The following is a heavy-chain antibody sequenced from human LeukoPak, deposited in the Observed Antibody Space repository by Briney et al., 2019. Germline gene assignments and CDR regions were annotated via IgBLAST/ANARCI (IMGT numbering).Heavy chain of an antibody. V-gene: IGHV3-48*01. CDR2: ISSSSSTT. CDR3: ARADSSGWYVEYYYYYMDV. Sequence: PGGSLRLSCAASGFTFSSYSMNWVRQAPGKGLEWVSYISSSSSTTYYADSVKGRFTISRDNAKNSLYLQMNSLRAEDTAVYYCARADSSGWYVEYYYYYMDVWGKGTTVTVSS. CDR1: GFTFSSYS. J-gene: IGHJ6*03. D-gene: IGHD6-19*01.